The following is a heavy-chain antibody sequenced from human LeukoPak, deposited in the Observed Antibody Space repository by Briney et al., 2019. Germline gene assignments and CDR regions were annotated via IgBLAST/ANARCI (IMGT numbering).Heavy chain of an antibody. CDR3: AKDLMRGYSYGYFDY. J-gene: IGHJ4*02. CDR2: ISGSGGST. Sequence: GGSLRLSCAASGFTFSSYAMGWVRQAPGKGLEWVSAISGSGGSTYYADSVKGRFTISRDNSKNTLYLQMNSLRAEDTAVYYCAKDLMRGYSYGYFDYWGQGTLVTVSS. D-gene: IGHD5-18*01. CDR1: GFTFSSYA. V-gene: IGHV3-23*01.